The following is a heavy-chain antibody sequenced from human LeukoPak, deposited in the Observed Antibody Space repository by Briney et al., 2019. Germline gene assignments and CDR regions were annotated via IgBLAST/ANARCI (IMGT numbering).Heavy chain of an antibody. D-gene: IGHD1-26*01. CDR3: ARDEGSYGDNWFDP. J-gene: IGHJ5*02. Sequence: GGSLRLSCAASGFTFSDYYMSWIRQAPGKGLEWVPYISGSGSTIYYADSVKGRFTISRDNAKNSLYLQMNSLRAEDTAVYYCARDEGSYGDNWFDPWGQGTLVTVSS. CDR1: GFTFSDYY. V-gene: IGHV3-11*01. CDR2: ISGSGSTI.